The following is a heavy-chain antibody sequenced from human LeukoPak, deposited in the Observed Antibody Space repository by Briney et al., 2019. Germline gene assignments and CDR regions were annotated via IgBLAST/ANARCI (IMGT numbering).Heavy chain of an antibody. V-gene: IGHV3-33*01. CDR3: ARDLGDLYCGADCIADAFDI. D-gene: IGHD2-21*02. Sequence: PGRSLRLSCAASGFTFSSYGMHWVRQAPGKGLEWVAVIWYDGSNKYYADSVKGRFTISRDNSKNTLYLQMNSLRAEDTAVYYCARDLGDLYCGADCIADAFDIWGQGTMVTVSS. CDR1: GFTFSSYG. CDR2: IWYDGSNK. J-gene: IGHJ3*02.